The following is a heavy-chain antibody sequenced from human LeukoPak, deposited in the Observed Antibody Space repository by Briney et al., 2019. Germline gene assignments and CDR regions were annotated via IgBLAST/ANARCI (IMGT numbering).Heavy chain of an antibody. D-gene: IGHD6-13*01. CDR2: IYYSGST. V-gene: IGHV4-39*01. CDR1: GGSISSSSYY. J-gene: IGHJ4*02. CDR3: ARQGGRYSSSWYYFDY. Sequence: SETLSLTCTVSGGSISSSSYYWGWIRQPPGRGLEWIGSIYYSGSTYYNPSLKSRVTISVDTSKNQFSLKLSSVTAADTAVYYCARQGGRYSSSWYYFDYWGQGTLVTVSS.